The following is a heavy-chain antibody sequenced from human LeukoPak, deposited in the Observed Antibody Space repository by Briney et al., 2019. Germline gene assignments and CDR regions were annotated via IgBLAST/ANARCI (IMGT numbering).Heavy chain of an antibody. V-gene: IGHV3-7*01. Sequence: GSLRLSCAASGFTFSSYVMSWVRQAPGKGLEWVANIRQDGAEKYYVDSVKGRFTISRDNAKNSVHLEMNSLRVEDTAVYFCARAPYYESSGPLWGQGTLVTVSS. CDR2: IRQDGAEK. CDR1: GFTFSSYV. D-gene: IGHD3-22*01. J-gene: IGHJ4*02. CDR3: ARAPYYESSGPL.